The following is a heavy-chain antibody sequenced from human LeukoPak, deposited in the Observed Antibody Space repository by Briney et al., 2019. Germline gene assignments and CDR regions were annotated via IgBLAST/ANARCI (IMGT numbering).Heavy chain of an antibody. CDR1: GYSFTTYW. V-gene: IGHV5-51*01. Sequence: GESLKISCRTSGYSFTTYWVAWVRQMPGKGLEWMGMISPGDFDTRYTPSFKGQVTISADKSISTAYLQWSSLKASDTAMYYCARLGRSAATVDYWGQGTLVTVSS. CDR3: ARLGRSAATVDY. D-gene: IGHD2-15*01. CDR2: ISPGDFDT. J-gene: IGHJ4*02.